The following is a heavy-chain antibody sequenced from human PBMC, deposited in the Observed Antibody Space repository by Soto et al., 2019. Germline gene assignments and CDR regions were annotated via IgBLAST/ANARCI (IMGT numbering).Heavy chain of an antibody. V-gene: IGHV4-30-4*01. CDR1: GVSISSGDYY. CDR3: ARVRRFGELFYYYYGMDV. Sequence: ASETLSLTCTVSGVSISSGDYYWSWIRQPPGKGLEWIGYIYYSGSTYYNPSLKSRVTISVDTSKSQFSLKLSSVTAADTAVYYCARVRRFGELFYYYYGMDVWGQGTTVTVSS. D-gene: IGHD3-10*01. J-gene: IGHJ6*02. CDR2: IYYSGST.